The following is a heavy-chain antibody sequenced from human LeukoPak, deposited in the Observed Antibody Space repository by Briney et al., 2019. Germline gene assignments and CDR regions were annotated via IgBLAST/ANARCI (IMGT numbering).Heavy chain of an antibody. J-gene: IGHJ5*02. V-gene: IGHV3-30*19. CDR2: ISYDGNEK. CDR1: EFTFSRYG. CDR3: ARGDRGTAAGNNWFNP. Sequence: PGGSLRLSCAASEFTFSRYGMHWVRQAPGKGLEWVAVISYDGNEKYQVDSVKGRFTISRDNSKNTLYLQMNSLRVEDTAVYYCARGDRGTAAGNNWFNPWGQGTLVTVSS. D-gene: IGHD6-13*01.